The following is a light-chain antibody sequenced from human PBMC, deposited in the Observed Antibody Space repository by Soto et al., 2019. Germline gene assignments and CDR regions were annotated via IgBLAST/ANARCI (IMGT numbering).Light chain of an antibody. Sequence: EIMMTQSPATLSVSPGERATLSCRASQSVRNNLAWYQQRRGQAPRLLIYYASTRATGVPARFSGSGSGTEFTRTISSLQSADSALYYCQQYNNWPPITFGQGTRLEIK. CDR3: QQYNNWPPIT. J-gene: IGKJ5*01. CDR2: YAS. CDR1: QSVRNN. V-gene: IGKV3-15*01.